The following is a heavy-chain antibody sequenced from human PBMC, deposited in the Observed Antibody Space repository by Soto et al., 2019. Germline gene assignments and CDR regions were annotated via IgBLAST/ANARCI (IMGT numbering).Heavy chain of an antibody. CDR3: TTNYYDSSGYDNWFDP. V-gene: IGHV3-15*01. CDR1: GFTFSNVW. CDR2: IKNRRDGGTA. Sequence: GGSLRLSCAASGFTFSNVWMSWLRQAPGKGLEWVGRIKNRRDGGTADYAAPVKGRSIISRDDSKNSLYLEMNSLKTEDTAVYYCTTNYYDSSGYDNWFDPWGQGTLVTVSS. D-gene: IGHD3-22*01. J-gene: IGHJ5*02.